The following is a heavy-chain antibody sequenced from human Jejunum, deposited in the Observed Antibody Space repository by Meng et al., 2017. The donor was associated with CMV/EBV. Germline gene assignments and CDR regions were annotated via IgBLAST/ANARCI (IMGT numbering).Heavy chain of an antibody. V-gene: IGHV3-21*01. CDR1: GFTLSSYA. Sequence: GFTLSSYAMNWVSQAPGKGLEWVSFIGSSGRTIYFADSVKDRFTISRDNAKNSLYLQMNNLTVEDTAMYYCTRGGWRYSFGSFDYWGQGALVTVSS. J-gene: IGHJ4*02. CDR2: IGSSGRTI. D-gene: IGHD5-18*01. CDR3: TRGGWRYSFGSFDY.